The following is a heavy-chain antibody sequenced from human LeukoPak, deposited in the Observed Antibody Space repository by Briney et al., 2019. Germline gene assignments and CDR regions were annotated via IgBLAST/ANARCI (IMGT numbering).Heavy chain of an antibody. CDR3: ARDGGDTGNGGGDTAWFDP. Sequence: PSETLSLTCTVSGASITSDNYYWGWMPQPPGKEPDWLGSGPYSGSPYYNPSLQNRVTISLDAYKGQFSLKLTSVTAADADLYYCARDGGDTGNGGGDTAWFDPWGQGTLVTVSS. D-gene: IGHD5-18*01. CDR1: GASITSDNYY. J-gene: IGHJ5*02. V-gene: IGHV4-39*07. CDR2: GPYSGSP.